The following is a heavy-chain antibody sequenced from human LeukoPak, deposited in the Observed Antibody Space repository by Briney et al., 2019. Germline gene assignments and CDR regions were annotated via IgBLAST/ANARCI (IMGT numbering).Heavy chain of an antibody. Sequence: ASVKVSCKGSGYPFTSFDINWVRKATGKGLEWMGWMNPNSGNTGYAQKFQGRVTMTRNTSISTAYMELSSLRSEDTAVYYCARGRVLRYFDWLLPRAIFDYWGQGTLVTVSS. CDR2: MNPNSGNT. J-gene: IGHJ4*02. D-gene: IGHD3-9*01. V-gene: IGHV1-8*01. CDR3: ARGRVLRYFDWLLPRAIFDY. CDR1: GYPFTSFD.